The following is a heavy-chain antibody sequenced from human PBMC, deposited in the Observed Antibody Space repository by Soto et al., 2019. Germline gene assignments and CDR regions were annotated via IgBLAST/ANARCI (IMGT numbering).Heavy chain of an antibody. D-gene: IGHD5-18*01. CDR2: MNPNSGDT. CDR1: GFTFTNYD. Sequence: QVQLVQSGAEVKKPGASVKVSCRASGFTFTNYDINWVRQATGQGLEWLGWMNPNSGDTGYAQKLQGRLTLTRDTSTSTAYMELSSLRSEDTAVYYCVRSPDIHRPLYYFDYWGQGTLVTVSS. CDR3: VRSPDIHRPLYYFDY. V-gene: IGHV1-8*01. J-gene: IGHJ4*02.